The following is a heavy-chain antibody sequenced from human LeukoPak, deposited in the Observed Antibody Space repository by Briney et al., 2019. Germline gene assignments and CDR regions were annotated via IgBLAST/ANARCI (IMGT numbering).Heavy chain of an antibody. CDR1: GFSFRDYA. Sequence: GGSLRLSCEASGFSFRDYAMNWVRQAPGKGLEWVASVGGSGGSTYYADSVKGRFTISRDNSKNTLYLQMNSLRAEDTAVYYCARDSSSSWNYFDYWGQGTLVTVSS. CDR2: VGGSGGST. CDR3: ARDSSSSWNYFDY. V-gene: IGHV3-23*01. J-gene: IGHJ4*02. D-gene: IGHD6-13*01.